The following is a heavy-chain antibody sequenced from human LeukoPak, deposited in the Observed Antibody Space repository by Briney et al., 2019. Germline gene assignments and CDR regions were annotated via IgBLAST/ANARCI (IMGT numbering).Heavy chain of an antibody. J-gene: IGHJ3*02. CDR2: ISSSSSYI. D-gene: IGHD3-10*02. V-gene: IGHV3-21*01. CDR3: ARVMLSAFDI. Sequence: GGSLRLSCAASGFSFKIHAMTWVRQAPGKGLEWVSSISSSSSYIYYADSVKGRFTISRDNAKNSLYLQMNSLRAEDTAVYYCARVMLSAFDIWGQGTMVTVSS. CDR1: GFSFKIHA.